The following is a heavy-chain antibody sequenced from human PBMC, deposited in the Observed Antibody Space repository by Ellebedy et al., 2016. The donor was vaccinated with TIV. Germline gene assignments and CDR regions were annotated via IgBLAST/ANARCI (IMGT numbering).Heavy chain of an antibody. Sequence: GESLKISCAASGFTVSSNYMSWVRQAPGKGLEWVSVIYSGGSTYYADSVKVRLTISRDNSKNKLYLQMNSMRAEDTAVYYCARDMSYGDYDYWGQGTLVTVSS. CDR2: IYSGGST. J-gene: IGHJ4*02. V-gene: IGHV3-53*01. CDR3: ARDMSYGDYDY. D-gene: IGHD4-17*01. CDR1: GFTVSSNY.